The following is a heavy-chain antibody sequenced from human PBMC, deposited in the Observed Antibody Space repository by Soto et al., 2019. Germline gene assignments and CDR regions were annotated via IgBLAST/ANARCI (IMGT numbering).Heavy chain of an antibody. Sequence: GGSVKVSCKASGYTFTSYDINWVRQATGQGREWMGWMNPNSGNTGCAKKFQGRVTMTRKTSISPAYIELSSMRSEDTAVYYCARPPRAVADDAFDIWGQGTMVTVSS. V-gene: IGHV1-8*01. CDR3: ARPPRAVADDAFDI. CDR2: MNPNSGNT. J-gene: IGHJ3*02. D-gene: IGHD2-15*01. CDR1: GYTFTSYD.